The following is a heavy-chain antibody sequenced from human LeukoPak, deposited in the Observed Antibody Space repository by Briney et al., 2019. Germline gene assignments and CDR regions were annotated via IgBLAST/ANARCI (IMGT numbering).Heavy chain of an antibody. CDR2: ISWNSGSI. J-gene: IGHJ6*02. D-gene: IGHD3-22*01. Sequence: PGGSLRLSCAASGFTFDDYATHWVRQAPGKGLEWVSGISWNSGSIGYADSVKGRFTISRDNAKNSLYLQMNSLRAEDTALYYCAKDMGDSSGYYYYGMDVWGQGTTVTDSS. CDR1: GFTFDDYA. V-gene: IGHV3-9*01. CDR3: AKDMGDSSGYYYYGMDV.